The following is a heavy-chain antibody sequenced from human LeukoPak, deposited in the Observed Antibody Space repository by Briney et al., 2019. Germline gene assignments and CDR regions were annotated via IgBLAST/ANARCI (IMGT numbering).Heavy chain of an antibody. CDR3: ARGRNYDILTGYYFDY. CDR2: IYHSGST. J-gene: IGHJ4*02. Sequence: SETLSLTCTVSGYSISSGYYWGWIRQPPGKGLEWIGSIYHSGSTYYNPSLKSRVTISVDTSKNQFSLKLTSVTAADTAVYYCARGRNYDILTGYYFDYWGQGTLVTVSS. D-gene: IGHD3-9*01. CDR1: GYSISSGYY. V-gene: IGHV4-38-2*02.